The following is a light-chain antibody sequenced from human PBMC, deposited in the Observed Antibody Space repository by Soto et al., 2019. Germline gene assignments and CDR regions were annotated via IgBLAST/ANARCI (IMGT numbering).Light chain of an antibody. V-gene: IGKV3-15*01. Sequence: EIVMTQSPATQSVSPGESAILSCRASQSVSSNLAWYQQKPGQAPRLLIYGASTRATGIPARFSGSGSGTEFTLTISSLQSEDFAVYYCQQYNNWPPFTFGQGTKLEIK. CDR1: QSVSSN. J-gene: IGKJ2*01. CDR2: GAS. CDR3: QQYNNWPPFT.